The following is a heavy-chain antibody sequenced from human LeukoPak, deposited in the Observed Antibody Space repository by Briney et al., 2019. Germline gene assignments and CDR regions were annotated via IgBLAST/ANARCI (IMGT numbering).Heavy chain of an antibody. CDR2: IFYSGST. D-gene: IGHD2/OR15-2a*01. CDR1: GGSISTSSYY. CDR3: ARVLGPYYFDY. J-gene: IGHJ4*02. V-gene: IGHV4-39*07. Sequence: SKTLSLTCTVSGGSISTSSYYWGWVRQPPGKGLEWIGNIFYSGSTYYNPSLKSRVTISVDTSKNQFSLKLSSVTAADTAVYYCARVLGPYYFDYWGQGTLVTVSS.